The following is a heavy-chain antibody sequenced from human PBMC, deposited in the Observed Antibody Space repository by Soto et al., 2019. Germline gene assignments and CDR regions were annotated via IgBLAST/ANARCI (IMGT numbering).Heavy chain of an antibody. CDR1: GDTFTFYS. J-gene: IGHJ4*02. D-gene: IGHD3-10*01. V-gene: IGHV1-69*02. CDR3: ASSYGSGYRAFDY. CDR2: INPILSMS. Sequence: QVQLVQSGAEVKKPGSSVRVSCKASGDTFTFYSINWVRQAPGLGLEWMGRINPILSMSNYAQRFQGRVTLTXEXSTSTAYRELSSLRSEDTAMYYCASSYGSGYRAFDYWGQGALVTVSS.